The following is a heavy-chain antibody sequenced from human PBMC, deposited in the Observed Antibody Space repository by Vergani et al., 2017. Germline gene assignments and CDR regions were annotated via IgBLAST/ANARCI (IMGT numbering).Heavy chain of an antibody. CDR2: IWYDGSNK. Sequence: QVQLVESGGGVVQPGRSLRLSCAASGFTFSSYGMHWVRQAPGKGLEWVAVIWYDGSNKYYADSVKGRFTISRDNSKNTLYLQMNSLRAEDTAVYYCARDGNYDRFDAWGQGTLVTVSS. J-gene: IGHJ5*02. D-gene: IGHD3-3*01. V-gene: IGHV3-33*01. CDR1: GFTFSSYG. CDR3: ARDGNYDRFDA.